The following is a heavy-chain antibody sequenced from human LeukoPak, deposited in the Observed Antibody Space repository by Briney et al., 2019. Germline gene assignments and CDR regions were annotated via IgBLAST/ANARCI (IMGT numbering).Heavy chain of an antibody. Sequence: GGSLRLSCAASGFTFSSYGMHWVRQAPGKGLEWVAVIWYDGSNKYYADSVKGRFTISRDNAKNSLYLQMNSLRAEDTAVYYCARDSTLGSGDFDPWGQGTLVTVSS. CDR1: GFTFSSYG. CDR3: ARDSTLGSGDFDP. V-gene: IGHV3-33*01. J-gene: IGHJ5*02. CDR2: IWYDGSNK. D-gene: IGHD3-10*01.